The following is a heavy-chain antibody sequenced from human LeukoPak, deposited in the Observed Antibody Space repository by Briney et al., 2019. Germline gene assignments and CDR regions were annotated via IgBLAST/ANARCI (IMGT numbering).Heavy chain of an antibody. CDR3: ARSQSGVFDV. V-gene: IGHV3-74*01. Sequence: GGSLRLSCVVSGFTFTNCWMQWVRQVPGKGLVWVARMNSDGTSIIHADSVKGRFTISRDNAENTLYLQMNSLRPEDTALYYCARSQSGVFDVWGQGTMVIVSS. J-gene: IGHJ3*01. CDR2: MNSDGTSI. D-gene: IGHD2-15*01. CDR1: GFTFTNCW.